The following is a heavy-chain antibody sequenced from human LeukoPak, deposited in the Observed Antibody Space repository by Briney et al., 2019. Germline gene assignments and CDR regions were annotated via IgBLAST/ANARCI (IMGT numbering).Heavy chain of an antibody. Sequence: SVKVSCKASGYTFTSYDINWVRQATGQGLEWMGWMNPSSANTGYAQKFQGRVTMTRNTSISTAYMELSSPRSEDTAVYYCARGRGYCTNGVCHRRFDYWGQGTLVTVSS. CDR1: GYTFTSYD. CDR2: MNPSSANT. CDR3: ARGRGYCTNGVCHRRFDY. D-gene: IGHD2-8*01. J-gene: IGHJ4*02. V-gene: IGHV1-8*01.